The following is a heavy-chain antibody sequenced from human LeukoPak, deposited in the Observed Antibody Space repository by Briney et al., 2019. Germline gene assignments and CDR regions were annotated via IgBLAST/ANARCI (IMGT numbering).Heavy chain of an antibody. CDR1: GGSISSYY. Sequence: DPSETLSLTCTVSGGSISSYYWSWLRQPPGKGLEWIGYIYYSGSTNYNPSLKSRVTISVDTSKNQFSLKLSSVTAADTAVYYCAREQLTRAGLPHNWFDPWGQGTLVTVSS. CDR2: IYYSGST. V-gene: IGHV4-59*01. J-gene: IGHJ5*02. CDR3: AREQLTRAGLPHNWFDP. D-gene: IGHD1-1*01.